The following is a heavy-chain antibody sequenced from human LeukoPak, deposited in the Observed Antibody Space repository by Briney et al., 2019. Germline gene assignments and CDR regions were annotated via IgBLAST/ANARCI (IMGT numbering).Heavy chain of an antibody. V-gene: IGHV3-20*04. CDR2: INWNGGST. J-gene: IGHJ4*02. D-gene: IGHD2/OR15-2a*01. Sequence: PSGGSLRLSCAASGFTFDEYGMSWVRQAPGKGLEWVSGINWNGGSTGYADSVKGRFTISRDNAKNSLYLQMNSLRAEDTAVYYCARGGGRHVEYWGQGNLVTVSS. CDR3: ARGGGRHVEY. CDR1: GFTFDEYG.